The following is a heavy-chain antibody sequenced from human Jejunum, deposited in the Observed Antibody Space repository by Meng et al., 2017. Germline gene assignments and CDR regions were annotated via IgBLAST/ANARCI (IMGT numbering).Heavy chain of an antibody. J-gene: IGHJ4*02. CDR1: GGSISSGDYS. D-gene: IGHD3-22*01. Sequence: QLPLQESGSGLVKPSQTLSLTCAVSGGSISSGDYSWGWIRQPPGKGLEWIGYIYRSGSTYYNPSLKSRVTISIDKSKNQFSLKLTSVTAADTAVYYCARGLAYAVDHWGQGTLVIVSS. CDR3: ARGLAYAVDH. V-gene: IGHV4-30-2*01. CDR2: IYRSGST.